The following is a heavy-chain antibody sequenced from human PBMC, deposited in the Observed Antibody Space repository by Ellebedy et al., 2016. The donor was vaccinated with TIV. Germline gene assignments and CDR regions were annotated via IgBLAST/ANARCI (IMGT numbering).Heavy chain of an antibody. CDR2: IEPDVSEK. Sequence: GGSLRLXXTASGLTFDIYRMSWVRQAPGKGLEWVANIEPDVSEKSYAKFVEGRFAISRDNAKSSVFLQMRSLRLEDTAVYYCAVLAAAVRFDFWGQGSPVTVSS. CDR3: AVLAAAVRFDF. D-gene: IGHD6-25*01. CDR1: GLTFDIYR. J-gene: IGHJ4*02. V-gene: IGHV3-7*01.